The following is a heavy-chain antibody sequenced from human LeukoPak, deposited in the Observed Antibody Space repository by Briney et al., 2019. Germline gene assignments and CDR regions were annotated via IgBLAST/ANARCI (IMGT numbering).Heavy chain of an antibody. V-gene: IGHV4-34*01. J-gene: IGHJ4*02. CDR2: INHSGST. Sequence: SETLSLTCAVYGGSFSGYYWSWIRQPPGKGLEWIGEINHSGSTNYNPSLKSRVTISVDTSKNQFSQKLSSVTAADTAVYYCARIFRRTYDYWGQGTLVTVSS. CDR1: GGSFSGYY. CDR3: ARIFRRTYDY.